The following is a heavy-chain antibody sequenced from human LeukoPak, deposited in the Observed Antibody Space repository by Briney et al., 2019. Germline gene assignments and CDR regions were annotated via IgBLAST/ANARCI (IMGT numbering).Heavy chain of an antibody. J-gene: IGHJ4*02. CDR2: ISGSGGST. V-gene: IGHV3-23*01. CDR3: AKRITMVRGVIIQPFDY. CDR1: GFTFSSYA. D-gene: IGHD3-10*01. Sequence: GGSLRLSRAASGFTFSSYAMSWVRQAPGKGLEWVSAISGSGGSTYYADSVKGRFTISRDNSKNTLYLQMNSLRAEDTAVYYCAKRITMVRGVIIQPFDYWGQGTLVTASS.